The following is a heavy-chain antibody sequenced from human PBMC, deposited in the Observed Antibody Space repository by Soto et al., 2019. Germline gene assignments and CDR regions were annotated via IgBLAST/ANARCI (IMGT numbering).Heavy chain of an antibody. CDR1: GFTFSGAA. D-gene: IGHD3-22*01. CDR3: AAMTITVIGPYDY. J-gene: IGHJ4*02. Sequence: EVQLLESGGGMVQPGGSLKLSCAASGFTFSGAAMGWVRQPPGRGLEWISVISGGGDTMFYADSVKGRFTISRDYYKSTLVLEMNSLRWEDTAIYFCAAMTITVIGPYDYWGQGTLGTVSP. V-gene: IGHV3-23*01. CDR2: ISGGGDTM.